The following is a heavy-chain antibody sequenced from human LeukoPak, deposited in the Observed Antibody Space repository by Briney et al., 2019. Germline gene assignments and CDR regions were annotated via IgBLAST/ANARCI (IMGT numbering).Heavy chain of an antibody. CDR1: GGSISSYY. CDR3: ARHDSSGYPLRY. V-gene: IGHV4-59*08. D-gene: IGHD3-22*01. CDR2: IYYSGST. Sequence: SETLSLTCTVSGGSISSYYWSWMRQPPGKGLEWIGYIYYSGSTNYNPSLKSRVTISVDTSKNQFSLKLSSVTAADTAVYYCARHDSSGYPLRYWGQGTLVTVSS. J-gene: IGHJ4*02.